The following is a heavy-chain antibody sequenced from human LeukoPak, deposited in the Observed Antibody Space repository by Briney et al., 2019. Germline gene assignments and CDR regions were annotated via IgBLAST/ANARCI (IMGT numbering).Heavy chain of an antibody. V-gene: IGHV4-38-2*01. Sequence: SETLSLTCAVSGYSISSGYYWGWSRQPPGKGLEWIGSIYHSGSTYYNPSLKSRVTISVDTSKNQFSLKLSSVTAADTAVYYCAGQPDDSSGSPLDYWGQGTLVTVSS. D-gene: IGHD3-22*01. J-gene: IGHJ4*02. CDR1: GYSISSGYY. CDR3: AGQPDDSSGSPLDY. CDR2: IYHSGST.